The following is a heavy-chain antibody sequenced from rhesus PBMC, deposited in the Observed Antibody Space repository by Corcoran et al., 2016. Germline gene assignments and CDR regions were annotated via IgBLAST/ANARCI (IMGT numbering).Heavy chain of an antibody. J-gene: IGHJ4*01. Sequence: QVQLQESGPGLVKPSETLSLPCSVYGYSISSGYHWGWIRQPPGWGLGFIGFISGTRGSTYSTPALKWRVSIAKDTAKHQFSLKRTSVTDADTAVYYCTRPYDSSLDSWGQGVLVTVSS. CDR2: ISGTRGST. D-gene: IGHD4-29*01. CDR3: TRPYDSSLDS. CDR1: GYSISSGYH. V-gene: IGHV4-99*01.